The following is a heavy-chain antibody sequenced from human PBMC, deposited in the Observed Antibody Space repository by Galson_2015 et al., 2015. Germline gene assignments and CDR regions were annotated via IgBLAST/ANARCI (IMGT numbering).Heavy chain of an antibody. CDR3: AREPQEDSGYGSGTGFDY. V-gene: IGHV4-31*03. D-gene: IGHD3-10*01. J-gene: IGHJ4*02. CDR1: GGSISSGGYY. CDR2: IYYSGSS. Sequence: TLSLTCTVSGGSISSGGYYWSWVRQHPGKGLEWIGYIYYSGSSNYNPSLRSRVTISVDASKNQFSLELSSVAAADTAVYYCAREPQEDSGYGSGTGFDYWGQGTLVTVSS.